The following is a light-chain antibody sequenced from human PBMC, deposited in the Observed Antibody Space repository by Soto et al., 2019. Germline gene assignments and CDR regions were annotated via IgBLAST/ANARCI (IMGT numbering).Light chain of an antibody. Sequence: EIVLTQSPATLSLSPGERATLSCRASRSVRSCLAWYQQKPGQAPRLLIYDASSRAAGIPARFSGSGSGTDFTLTISRLEPEDFAVYYCQQYGSSPGTFGQGTKVDIK. J-gene: IGKJ1*01. CDR3: QQYGSSPGT. CDR1: RSVRSC. V-gene: IGKV3-20*01. CDR2: DAS.